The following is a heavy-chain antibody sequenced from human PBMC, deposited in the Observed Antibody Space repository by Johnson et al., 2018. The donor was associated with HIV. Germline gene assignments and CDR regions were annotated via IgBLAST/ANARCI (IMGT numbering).Heavy chain of an antibody. CDR1: GFTFSSYA. CDR2: ISYDGSNK. D-gene: IGHD6-13*01. Sequence: QELLVESGGGVVQPGRSLRLSCAASGFTFSSYAMHWVRQAPGKGLEWVAVISYDGSNKYSPDSVKGRFTISRDNSKNTVYLQMNRLRPEDTAVYYCARGGAAAGGAFDIWGQGTMVTVSS. CDR3: ARGGAAAGGAFDI. V-gene: IGHV3-30*04. J-gene: IGHJ3*02.